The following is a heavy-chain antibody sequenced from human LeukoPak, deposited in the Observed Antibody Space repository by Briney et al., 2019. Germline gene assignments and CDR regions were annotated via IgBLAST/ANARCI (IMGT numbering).Heavy chain of an antibody. J-gene: IGHJ6*03. Sequence: SETLSLTCAVYGGSFSGYYWSWIRQPPGKGLEWIGEINHSGSTNYIPSLKSRVTISVDTSKNQFSLKLSSVTAADTAVYYCARGIRLDYDFWSGYYNRYYYYYMDVWGKGTTVTVSS. V-gene: IGHV4-34*01. CDR1: GGSFSGYY. CDR2: INHSGST. D-gene: IGHD3-3*01. CDR3: ARGIRLDYDFWSGYYNRYYYYYMDV.